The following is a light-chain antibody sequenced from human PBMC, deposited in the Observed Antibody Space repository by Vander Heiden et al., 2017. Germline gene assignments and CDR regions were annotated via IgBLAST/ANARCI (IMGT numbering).Light chain of an antibody. J-gene: IGKJ2*01. V-gene: IGKV1-5*03. CDR2: KAS. CDR3: QQFNSYPYT. Sequence: DIQLTQSPSTLSAPVGDRVTITCRASQSISNWLAWYQQKPGKAPKLLIYKASNLESGVPSRFSGSGSGTKFTLTISSLQPDDFATYYCQQFNSYPYTFGQGTKLEI. CDR1: QSISNW.